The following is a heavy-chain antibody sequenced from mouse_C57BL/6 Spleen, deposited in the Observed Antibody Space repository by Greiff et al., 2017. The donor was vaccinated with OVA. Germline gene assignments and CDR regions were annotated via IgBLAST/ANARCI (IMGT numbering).Heavy chain of an antibody. V-gene: IGHV1-59*01. Sequence: QVQLKQSGAELVRPGTSVKLSCKASGYTFTSYWMHWVKQRPGQGLEWIGVIDPSDSYTNYNQKFKGKATLTVDTSSSTAYMQLSSLTSEDSAVYYCARRDYGSKGYYAMDYWGQGTSVTVSS. CDR2: IDPSDSYT. J-gene: IGHJ4*01. CDR1: GYTFTSYW. CDR3: ARRDYGSKGYYAMDY. D-gene: IGHD1-1*01.